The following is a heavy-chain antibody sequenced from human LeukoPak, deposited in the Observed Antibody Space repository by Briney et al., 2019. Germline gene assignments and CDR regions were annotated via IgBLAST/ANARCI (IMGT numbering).Heavy chain of an antibody. J-gene: IGHJ4*02. D-gene: IGHD3-10*02. CDR1: GFMFNSYG. V-gene: IGHV3-23*01. CDR3: ARGTMFPYYFDY. Sequence: GGSLRLSCAASGFMFNSYGMNWVRQAPGKGLEWVSSITGSTRTTYYADSVKGRFTISRDNSRNTLYLQMNSLRAEDTAVYYCARGTMFPYYFDYWGQGTLVTVSS. CDR2: ITGSTRTT.